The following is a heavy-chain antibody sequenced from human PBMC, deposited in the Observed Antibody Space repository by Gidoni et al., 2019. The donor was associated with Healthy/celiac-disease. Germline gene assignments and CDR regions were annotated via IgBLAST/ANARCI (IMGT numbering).Heavy chain of an antibody. CDR1: GGSFRGYY. CDR2: INNSGST. D-gene: IGHD6-6*01. V-gene: IGHV4-34*01. Sequence: QVQLQQWGAGLLKPSETLSPTCAVYGGSFRGYYWSWIRQPPGKGLEWIGEINNSGSTNYNPSLKSRVTISVDTSKNQFSLKLSSVTAADTAVYYCARGLGSEDYYYYYMDVWGKGTTVTVSS. J-gene: IGHJ6*03. CDR3: ARGLGSEDYYYYYMDV.